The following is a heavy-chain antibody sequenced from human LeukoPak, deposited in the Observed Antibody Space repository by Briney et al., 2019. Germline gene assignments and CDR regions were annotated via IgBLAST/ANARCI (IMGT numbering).Heavy chain of an antibody. D-gene: IGHD3-10*01. CDR3: ARERFGVGYYYYYYMDV. CDR2: INPSGGST. CDR1: GYTFTSYY. J-gene: IGHJ6*03. V-gene: IGHV1-46*01. Sequence: ASVKVSCKASGYTFTSYYMHWVRQAPGQGLEWMGIINPSGGSTSYAQKFQGRVTMTRDTSTSTVYMELSSLRSEDTAVYYCARERFGVGYYYYYYMDVWGKGTTVTISS.